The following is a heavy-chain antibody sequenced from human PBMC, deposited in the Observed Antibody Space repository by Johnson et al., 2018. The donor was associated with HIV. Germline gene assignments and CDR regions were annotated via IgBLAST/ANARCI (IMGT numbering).Heavy chain of an antibody. V-gene: IGHV3-30*18. CDR1: GFTFSSYG. CDR3: AKDRTGFDAFDS. Sequence: VQLVESGGGLVKPGGSLRLSCAASGFTFSSYGMDWVRQAPGQGLEWVAAISYDGSSQYYADAVKGRFTISRDNSKNTLYLQMTSLRSEDTAVYYCAKDRTGFDAFDSWGQGTMVTVSS. J-gene: IGHJ3*02. D-gene: IGHD1-1*01. CDR2: ISYDGSSQ.